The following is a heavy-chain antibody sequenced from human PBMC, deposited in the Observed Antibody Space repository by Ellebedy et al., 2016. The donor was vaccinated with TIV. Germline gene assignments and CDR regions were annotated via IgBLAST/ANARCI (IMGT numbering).Heavy chain of an antibody. V-gene: IGHV3-21*01. J-gene: IGHJ6*02. D-gene: IGHD2-21*02. CDR2: MSSGSTYI. CDR1: GFTLSDYS. Sequence: GESLKISCAASGFTLSDYSMNWVRQAPGKGLEWVSFMSSGSTYIYYADSVKGRFTISRDNAKNLLYLQMNSLRADDTAVYYCARDRTAVTAFYYYYGMDVWGQGTTVTVSS. CDR3: ARDRTAVTAFYYYYGMDV.